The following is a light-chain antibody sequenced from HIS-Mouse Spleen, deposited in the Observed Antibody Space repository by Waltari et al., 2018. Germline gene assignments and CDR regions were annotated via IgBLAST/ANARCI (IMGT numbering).Light chain of an antibody. V-gene: IGKV4-1*01. Sequence: DIVMTQSPDSLAVSLGERATINCKSSQSVLYSSNNKNYLAWYQQKPGQPPKLLIDGAATRESGVPDRFSGSGSGTDFTLTISSLQAEDVAVYYCQQYYSTPLTFGGGTKVEIK. CDR1: QSVLYSSNNKNY. J-gene: IGKJ4*01. CDR3: QQYYSTPLT. CDR2: GAA.